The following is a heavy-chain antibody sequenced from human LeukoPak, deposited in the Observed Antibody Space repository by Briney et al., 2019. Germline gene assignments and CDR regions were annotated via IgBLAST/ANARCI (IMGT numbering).Heavy chain of an antibody. Sequence: GGSLRLSCAASGFTFSSYSMNWVRQAPGKGLEWVSSISSSSSYIYYADSVKGRFTISRDNAKKSLYLQMNSLRAEDTAVYYCARSQRGVVPDYYYYYYMDVWGKGTTVTVSS. J-gene: IGHJ6*03. CDR2: ISSSSSYI. CDR3: ARSQRGVVPDYYYYYYMDV. D-gene: IGHD3-10*01. V-gene: IGHV3-21*01. CDR1: GFTFSSYS.